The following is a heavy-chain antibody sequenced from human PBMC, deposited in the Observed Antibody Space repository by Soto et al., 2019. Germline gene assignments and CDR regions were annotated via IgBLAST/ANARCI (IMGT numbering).Heavy chain of an antibody. CDR1: GGSISRYY. CDR2: IYNSGST. J-gene: IGHJ4*02. D-gene: IGHD3-3*01. CDR3: AIVPTYDFWSSYDRYYFDY. V-gene: IGHV4-59*01. Sequence: SETLSLTCTVSGGSISRYYWSWIRQPPGKGLEWIGYIYNSGSTNYNPSLKSRVTISVDTSKNEFSLKLSYVTAADTAVYYCAIVPTYDFWSSYDRYYFDYWGQGTLVTVSS.